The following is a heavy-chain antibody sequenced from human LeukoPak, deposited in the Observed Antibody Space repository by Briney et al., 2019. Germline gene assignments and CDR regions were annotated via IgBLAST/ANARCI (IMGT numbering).Heavy chain of an antibody. CDR1: GFTFSGSA. J-gene: IGHJ4*02. CDR3: AKDSTHYRVWDYYDSRGLYY. Sequence: GGSLRLSCAASGFTFSGSAMHWVRQASGKGLEWVGRIRSKANSYATAYAASVKGRFTISRDDSKNTAYLQMNSLRAEDTAVYYCAKDSTHYRVWDYYDSRGLYYWGQGTLVTVSS. CDR2: IRSKANSYAT. D-gene: IGHD3-22*01. V-gene: IGHV3-73*01.